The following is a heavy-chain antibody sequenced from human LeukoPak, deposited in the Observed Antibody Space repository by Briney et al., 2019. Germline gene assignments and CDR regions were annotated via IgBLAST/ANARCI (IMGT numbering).Heavy chain of an antibody. CDR2: IGSGSSYT. J-gene: IGHJ6*02. V-gene: IGHV3-11*06. D-gene: IGHD4-11*01. Sequence: GGSLRLSCAASGFTFSDYYMSWIRQAPGRGLEWVSDIGSGSSYTNYADSVKGRFTISRDNAKNSLYLQMNSLRAEDTAVYYCARAPHYSNYGPYYYGMDVWDQGTTVTVSS. CDR3: ARAPHYSNYGPYYYGMDV. CDR1: GFTFSDYY.